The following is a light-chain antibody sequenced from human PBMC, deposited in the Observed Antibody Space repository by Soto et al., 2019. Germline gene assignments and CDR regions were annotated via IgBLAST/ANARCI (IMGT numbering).Light chain of an antibody. CDR1: SSDVGSYNL. CDR2: EVS. J-gene: IGLJ1*01. Sequence: QSVLTQPASVSGSPGQSITISCTGTSSDVGSYNLVSWYQQHPGKAPKVMIYEVSKRPSGVSNRFSGSKSGNTASLTISGLLAEDEADYYCCSYGGSYVFGPGTKVTVL. CDR3: CSYGGSYV. V-gene: IGLV2-23*02.